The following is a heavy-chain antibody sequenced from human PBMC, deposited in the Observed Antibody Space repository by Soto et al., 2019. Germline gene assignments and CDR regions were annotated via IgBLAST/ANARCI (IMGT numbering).Heavy chain of an antibody. CDR2: ISAYNGNT. CDR1: GYTFTSYG. Sequence: ASVKVSCKASGYTFTSYGISWVRQAPGQGLEWMGWISAYNGNTNYAQKLQGRVTMTKDTSTGTVYMALSSLRSEDTAVYYCTTILYGTPFGLPTAHWGQGTLGTVSS. J-gene: IGHJ4*02. CDR3: TTILYGTPFGLPTAH. D-gene: IGHD3-16*01. V-gene: IGHV1-18*01.